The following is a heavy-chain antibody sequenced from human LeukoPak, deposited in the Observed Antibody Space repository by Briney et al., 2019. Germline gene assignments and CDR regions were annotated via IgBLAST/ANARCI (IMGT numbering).Heavy chain of an antibody. V-gene: IGHV2-70*01. CDR2: IDWDEDK. D-gene: IGHD3-10*01. CDR3: ARMKAITMVRGVIIELYYYYGMDV. CDR1: GFSLRTGGMC. Sequence: SGPAQIQPTQTLTLTCTFSGFSLRTGGMCVSWIRQPQGRDLEWLSLIDWDEDKYYNTSLKTRLTISKDPSTNQVVLTMTNIDPVDTATYYCARMKAITMVRGVIIELYYYYGMDVWGQGTTVTVSS. J-gene: IGHJ6*02.